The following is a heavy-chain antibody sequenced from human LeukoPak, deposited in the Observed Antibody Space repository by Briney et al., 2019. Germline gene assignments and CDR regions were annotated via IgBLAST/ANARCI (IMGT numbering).Heavy chain of an antibody. CDR3: ARCGGTTRGAFDI. CDR2: IYYSGST. Sequence: SETLSLTCTVSGGSISSSSYYWGWIRQPPGKGLEWIGSIYYSGSTYYNPSLKSRVTISVDTSKNQFSLKLSSVTAADTAVYYCARCGGTTRGAFDIWGQGTMVTVSS. CDR1: GGSISSSSYY. D-gene: IGHD1-1*01. V-gene: IGHV4-39*01. J-gene: IGHJ3*02.